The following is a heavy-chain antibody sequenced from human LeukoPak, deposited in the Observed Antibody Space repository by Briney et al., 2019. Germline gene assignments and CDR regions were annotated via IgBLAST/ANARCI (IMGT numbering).Heavy chain of an antibody. Sequence: GGSLRLSCAAAGFTFSSYWMSWVRQAPGKGLEWVANIKQDGSEKQYVDSMKGRFTISRDNAKNSLYLQMSSLRGEDTAVYYCASSPQPYCSGGSCYSGQYYYYMDVWGKGTTVTVSS. CDR3: ASSPQPYCSGGSCYSGQYYYYMDV. J-gene: IGHJ6*03. CDR1: GFTFSSYW. D-gene: IGHD2-15*01. CDR2: IKQDGSEK. V-gene: IGHV3-7*01.